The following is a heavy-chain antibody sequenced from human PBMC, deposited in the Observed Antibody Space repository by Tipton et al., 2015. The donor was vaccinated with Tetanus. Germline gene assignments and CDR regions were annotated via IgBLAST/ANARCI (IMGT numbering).Heavy chain of an antibody. Sequence: TLSLTCTVSGGSIRSDIYSWNWIRQPPGKGLEWLAYISSSGRTNSNYPLKSRITISQDTSKNQFSLKLTSVTAADTAVYFCARHPPPYYYGSGSYLDYWGQGTPVTVSS. CDR1: GGSIRSDIYS. D-gene: IGHD3-10*01. CDR3: ARHPPPYYYGSGSYLDY. V-gene: IGHV4-61*01. CDR2: ISSSGRT. J-gene: IGHJ4*02.